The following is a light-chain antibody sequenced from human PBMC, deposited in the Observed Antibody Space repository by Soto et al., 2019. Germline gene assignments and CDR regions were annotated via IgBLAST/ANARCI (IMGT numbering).Light chain of an antibody. Sequence: SALTQPASVSGAPGQAVPISCPGTSRDVGGYNYVSWYQQHPGKAPKLMIYDVSNRPSGVSNRFSGSKSGNTASLTISGLQAEDEADYYCSSYTSSSTLVFGGGTQLTVL. J-gene: IGLJ2*01. CDR1: SRDVGGYNY. CDR2: DVS. V-gene: IGLV2-14*01. CDR3: SSYTSSSTLV.